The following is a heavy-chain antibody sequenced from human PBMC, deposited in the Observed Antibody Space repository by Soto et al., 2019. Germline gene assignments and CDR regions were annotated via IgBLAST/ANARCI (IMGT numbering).Heavy chain of an antibody. D-gene: IGHD5-18*01. J-gene: IGHJ6*02. V-gene: IGHV4-34*01. Sequence: SETLSLTCAVYGGSLSGYYWSWIRQPPGKGLEWIGEINHSGSTNYNPSLKSRVTISVDTSKNQFSLKLSSVTAADTAVYYCASEDTAMDRWDYYGMDVWGQGTTVTVSS. CDR3: ASEDTAMDRWDYYGMDV. CDR2: INHSGST. CDR1: GGSLSGYY.